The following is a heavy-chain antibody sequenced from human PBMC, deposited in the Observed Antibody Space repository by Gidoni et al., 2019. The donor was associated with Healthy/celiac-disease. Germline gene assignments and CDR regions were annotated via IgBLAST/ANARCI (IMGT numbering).Heavy chain of an antibody. Sequence: QVQLVQSGAEAQKPGPSVQVSCTLSGHILTELSMHWVRQAPGQGLEWMGGFDPEDGETIYAQKFQGRVTMTEDTSTDTAYMELSSLRSEDTAVYYCATRSITIFGVVTDAFDIWGQGTMVTVSS. CDR2: FDPEDGET. V-gene: IGHV1-24*01. D-gene: IGHD3-3*01. J-gene: IGHJ3*02. CDR3: ATRSITIFGVVTDAFDI. CDR1: GHILTELS.